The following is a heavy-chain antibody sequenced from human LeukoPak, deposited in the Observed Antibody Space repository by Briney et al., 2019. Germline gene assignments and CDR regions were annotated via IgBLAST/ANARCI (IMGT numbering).Heavy chain of an antibody. V-gene: IGHV3-66*01. Sequence: GGSLRLSCAASGFTVSSNYMSWVRQAPGKGLEWVSVIYSGGSTYYADSVTGRFTISRDISKNTLYLQMNSLRAEDTAVYYCAKDRGGRDGYNFDYWGQGTLVTVSS. J-gene: IGHJ4*02. CDR3: AKDRGGRDGYNFDY. CDR1: GFTVSSNY. CDR2: IYSGGST. D-gene: IGHD5-24*01.